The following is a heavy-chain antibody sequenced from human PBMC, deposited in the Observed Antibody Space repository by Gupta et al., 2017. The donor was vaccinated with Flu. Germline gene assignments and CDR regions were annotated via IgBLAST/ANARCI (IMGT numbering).Heavy chain of an antibody. V-gene: IGHV3-74*01. CDR3: ARDVGGWFGYFDL. J-gene: IGHJ2*01. CDR2: IDSDGPGT. D-gene: IGHD3-10*01. Sequence: EMQLVESGGGLVQPGGSLRLSCAASGFTFGHYWMPWVRQVPGKWLLWVARIDSDGPGTAYADSVKGRFTISRDNAKNTLYLQMNSLRVEDTGVYYCARDVGGWFGYFDLWGRGTLVTVSS. CDR1: GFTFGHYW.